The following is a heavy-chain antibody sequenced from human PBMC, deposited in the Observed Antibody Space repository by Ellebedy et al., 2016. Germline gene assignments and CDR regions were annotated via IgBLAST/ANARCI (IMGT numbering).Heavy chain of an antibody. Sequence: VSVKVSCKASGYTFTTYAMHWVRQAPGQGLEWMGWINAGNGNTKYSQKFQGRVSINRDTSASTAYMELSSLRSEDTAVYYCARGIITAVGLQPNFDYWGQGALVTVSS. J-gene: IGHJ4*02. CDR3: ARGIITAVGLQPNFDY. V-gene: IGHV1-3*01. D-gene: IGHD6-13*01. CDR1: GYTFTTYA. CDR2: INAGNGNT.